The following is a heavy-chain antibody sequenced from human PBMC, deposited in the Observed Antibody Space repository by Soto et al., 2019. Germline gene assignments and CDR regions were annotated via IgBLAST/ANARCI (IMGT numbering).Heavy chain of an antibody. CDR2: IIPIFGTA. CDR1: GGTFSSYA. D-gene: IGHD3-22*01. J-gene: IGHJ4*02. Sequence: GASVKVSCKASGGTFSSYAISWVRQAPGQGLEWMGGIIPIFGTANYAQKFQGRVTITADESTSTAYMELSSLRSEDTAVYYCARGGTMIVDGSYGFDYWGQGTLVTVSS. CDR3: ARGGTMIVDGSYGFDY. V-gene: IGHV1-69*13.